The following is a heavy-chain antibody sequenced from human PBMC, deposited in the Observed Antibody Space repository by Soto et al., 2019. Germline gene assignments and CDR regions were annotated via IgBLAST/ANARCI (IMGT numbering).Heavy chain of an antibody. V-gene: IGHV4-30-2*01. CDR2: IYHSGST. Sequence: PSETLSLTCAVSGGSISSGGYSWSWIRHPPGKGLEWIGYIYHSGSTYYNPSLKSRVTISVDRSKNQFSLKLSSVTAADTAVYYCARGLPGLSYDYGDYYGMDVCGQRTTVTVS. CDR1: GGSISSGGYS. D-gene: IGHD4-17*01. J-gene: IGHJ6*02. CDR3: ARGLPGLSYDYGDYYGMDV.